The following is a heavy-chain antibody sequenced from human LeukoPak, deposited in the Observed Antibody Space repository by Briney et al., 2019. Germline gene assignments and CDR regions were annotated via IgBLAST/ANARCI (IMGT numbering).Heavy chain of an antibody. Sequence: EPGGSLRLSCAASGFTFSNYGMSWVRQAPGKGLEWVSVISGSGGTTYYADSVKGRSTISRDNSKNTLYLQMNSLRAEDTSLYYCAKGRLDYGDYYVDDWGQGTLVTVSS. CDR1: GFTFSNYG. CDR3: AKGRLDYGDYYVDD. D-gene: IGHD2-21*02. CDR2: ISGSGGTT. J-gene: IGHJ4*02. V-gene: IGHV3-23*01.